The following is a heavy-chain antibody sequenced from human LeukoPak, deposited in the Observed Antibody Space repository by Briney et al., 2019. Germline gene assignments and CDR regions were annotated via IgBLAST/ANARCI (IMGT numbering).Heavy chain of an antibody. CDR3: ANSDHDFWSGYSGDY. CDR1: GFTFSSYW. J-gene: IGHJ4*02. D-gene: IGHD3-3*01. CDR2: INSDGSST. V-gene: IGHV3-74*01. Sequence: PGGSLRLSCAASGFTFSSYWMHWVRQAPGKGLVWVPRINSDGSSTSYADSVKGRFTISRDNAKNTLYLQMNSLRAEDTAVYYCANSDHDFWSGYSGDYWGQGTLVTVSS.